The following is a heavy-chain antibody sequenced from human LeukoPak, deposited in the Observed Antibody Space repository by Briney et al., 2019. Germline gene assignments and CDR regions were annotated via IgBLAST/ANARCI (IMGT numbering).Heavy chain of an antibody. D-gene: IGHD2-2*01. CDR3: ASGTTDIAVVPATLRNYYFDY. CDR1: GGTSSSYA. CDR2: IIPIFGTA. V-gene: IGHV1-69*06. Sequence: SVKVSCKASGGTSSSYAISWVRQAPGQGLEWMGGIIPIFGTANYAQKFQGRVTITAGKSTSTAYMELSSLRSEDTAVYYCASGTTDIAVVPATLRNYYFDYWGQGTLVTVSS. J-gene: IGHJ4*02.